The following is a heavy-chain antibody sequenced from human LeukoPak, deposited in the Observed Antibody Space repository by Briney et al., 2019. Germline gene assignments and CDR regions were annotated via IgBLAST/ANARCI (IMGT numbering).Heavy chain of an antibody. V-gene: IGHV3-23*01. CDR3: AKGAPYYYDSSGYYYSFGY. J-gene: IGHJ4*02. Sequence: PGGSLRLSCAASGFTFSSCAMSWVRQAPGKGLEWVSAISGSGGSTYYADSVKGRFTISRDNSKNTLYLQMNSLRAEDTAVYYCAKGAPYYYDSSGYYYSFGYWGQGTLVTVSS. CDR1: GFTFSSCA. D-gene: IGHD3-22*01. CDR2: ISGSGGST.